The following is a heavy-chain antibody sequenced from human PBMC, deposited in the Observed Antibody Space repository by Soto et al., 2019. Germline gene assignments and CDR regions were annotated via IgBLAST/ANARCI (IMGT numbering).Heavy chain of an antibody. J-gene: IGHJ6*02. Sequence: GGSLRLSCTASGFTFGDYAMSWFRQAPGKGLEWVGFIRSKAYGGTTEYAASVKGRFTISRDDSKSIAYLQMNSLKTEDTAVYYCTRWSGYYFHGMDVWGQGTTVTVSS. CDR3: TRWSGYYFHGMDV. CDR1: GFTFGDYA. V-gene: IGHV3-49*03. CDR2: IRSKAYGGTT. D-gene: IGHD3-3*01.